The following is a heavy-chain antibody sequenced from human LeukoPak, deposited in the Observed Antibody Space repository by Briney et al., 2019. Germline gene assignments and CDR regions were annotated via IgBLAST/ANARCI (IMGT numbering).Heavy chain of an antibody. D-gene: IGHD5-24*01. J-gene: IGHJ3*02. CDR2: IPIFGTA. V-gene: IGHV1-69*01. CDR3: ARSGWLLQLPCAFDI. Sequence: IPIFGTANYAQKFQGRVTITADESTSTAYMELSSLRSEDTAVYYCARSGWLLQLPCAFDIWGQGTMVTVSS.